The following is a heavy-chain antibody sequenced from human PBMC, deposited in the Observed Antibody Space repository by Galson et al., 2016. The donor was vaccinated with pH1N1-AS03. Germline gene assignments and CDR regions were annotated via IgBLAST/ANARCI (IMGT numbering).Heavy chain of an antibody. CDR2: IRWDGAT. CDR1: GFTFDYYA. J-gene: IGHJ4*02. D-gene: IGHD6-13*01. Sequence: SLRLSCAATGFTFDYYAMHWIRQRPGKGLEWVSGIRWDGATGYAASVQGRFTIPRDQAKTSLYLQMTSLKIEDTALYYCVRDMGTTTAASGFWGQGILVTVSS. CDR3: VRDMGTTTAASGF. V-gene: IGHV3-9*01.